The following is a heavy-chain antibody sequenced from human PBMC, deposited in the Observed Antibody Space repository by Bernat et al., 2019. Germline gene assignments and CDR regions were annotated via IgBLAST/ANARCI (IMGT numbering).Heavy chain of an antibody. Sequence: EVQLVESGGGLIQPGGSLRLSCAASGFTFSRYWMHWVRQAPGKGLVCDSRVNSDGSTAAYAESVKGRFTISRDNTKNTLYLQMNCLRDEDTGIYFCARVAVTDDYWGQGILVTVS. CDR3: ARVAVTDDY. CDR1: GFTFSRYW. J-gene: IGHJ4*02. D-gene: IGHD2-21*02. CDR2: VNSDGSTA. V-gene: IGHV3-74*01.